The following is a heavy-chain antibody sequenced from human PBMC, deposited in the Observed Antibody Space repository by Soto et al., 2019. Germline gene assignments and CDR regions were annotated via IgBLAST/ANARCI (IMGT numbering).Heavy chain of an antibody. Sequence: SQTRSLTCTVSAGSISRYYWNWLRQSPGKGLEWIGHISYSRSTNYNPSLKSRVTISVDTSKNQFSLNLSSVTAADTAAYYCAGAVFAQSALLSYFAYSAHLPLVSV. D-gene: IGHD1-26*01. J-gene: IGHJ4*01. CDR1: AGSISRYY. CDR3: AGAVFAQSALLSYFAY. V-gene: IGHV4-59*01. CDR2: ISYSRST.